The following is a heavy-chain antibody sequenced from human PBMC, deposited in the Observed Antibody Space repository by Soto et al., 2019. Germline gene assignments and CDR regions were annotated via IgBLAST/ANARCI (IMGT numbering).Heavy chain of an antibody. D-gene: IGHD6-13*01. V-gene: IGHV4-59*12. CDR3: ARDGGRGYSSR. CDR2: IYYSGST. J-gene: IGHJ4*02. Sequence: SETLSLTCTVSGGSISSYYWSWIRQPPGKGLEWIGYIYYSGSTNYNPSLKSRVTISVDTSKNQFSLKLSSVTAADTAVYYCARDGGRGYSSRWGQGTLVTVSS. CDR1: GGSISSYY.